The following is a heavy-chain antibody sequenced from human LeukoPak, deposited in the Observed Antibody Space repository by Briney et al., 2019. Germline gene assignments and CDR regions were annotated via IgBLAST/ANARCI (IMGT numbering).Heavy chain of an antibody. D-gene: IGHD6-19*01. Sequence: PGGSLRLSCAASGFTFSSSAMSWVRQAPGKGLEWVAVIWYDGSNKYYADSVKGRFTISRDNSKNTLYLQMNSLRAEDTAVYYCARDRGQWLVRDAFDIWGQGTMVTVSS. J-gene: IGHJ3*02. CDR2: IWYDGSNK. CDR3: ARDRGQWLVRDAFDI. CDR1: GFTFSSSA. V-gene: IGHV3-33*08.